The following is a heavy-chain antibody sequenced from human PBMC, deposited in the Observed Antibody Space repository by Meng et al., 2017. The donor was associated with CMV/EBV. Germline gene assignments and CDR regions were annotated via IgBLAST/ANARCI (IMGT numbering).Heavy chain of an antibody. CDR1: GFRFSIYA. D-gene: IGHD6-19*01. CDR2: ISSDGSNT. Sequence: GESLKISCAASGFRFSIYAMYWVRQAPGKGLEFVSLISSDGSNTYYRDSVRGRFTISRDNSKNTVYLQMGSLRAEDTAVYYCARVSGWYSEALDVWGQGTMVTVSS. CDR3: ARVSGWYSEALDV. J-gene: IGHJ3*01. V-gene: IGHV3-64*02.